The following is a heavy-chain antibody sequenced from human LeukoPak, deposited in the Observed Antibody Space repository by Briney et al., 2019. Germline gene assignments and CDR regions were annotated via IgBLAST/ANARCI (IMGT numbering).Heavy chain of an antibody. Sequence: ASVKVSCKASGYTFTSYGISWVRQAPGQGLEWMGWISAYNGTTNYAQKLQGRVTMTTDTSTSTAYMELRSLRSDDTAVYYCARGGKYRSGSYYRTYFDYWGQGTLVTVSS. V-gene: IGHV1-18*01. CDR1: GYTFTSYG. CDR3: ARGGKYRSGSYYRTYFDY. J-gene: IGHJ4*02. D-gene: IGHD3-10*01. CDR2: ISAYNGTT.